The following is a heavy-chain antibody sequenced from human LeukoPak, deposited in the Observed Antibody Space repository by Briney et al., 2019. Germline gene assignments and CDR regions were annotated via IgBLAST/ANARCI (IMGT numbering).Heavy chain of an antibody. D-gene: IGHD6-19*01. Sequence: GGSLRLSCAASGFTFSSYGMHWVRQAPGKGLEWVAFIRFDGSYNSYSDSVKGRFTISRDNSKNTLYLQMNSLRAEDTAIYYCAKRSAESSGYFDSWGQGTLVTVSS. CDR3: AKRSAESSGYFDS. J-gene: IGHJ4*02. CDR1: GFTFSSYG. CDR2: IRFDGSYN. V-gene: IGHV3-30*02.